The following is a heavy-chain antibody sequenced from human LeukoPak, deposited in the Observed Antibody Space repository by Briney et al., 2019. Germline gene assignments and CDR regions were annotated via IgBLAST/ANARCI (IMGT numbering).Heavy chain of an antibody. Sequence: PSETLSLTCSVSGDSIGSSSYFWGWIRRPPGRGLEWIGHIFYSGSTYYNPSLKSRVTISVDTSANQFSLRLSSVTATDTATYYCARRGITYNASFFHSWGQGRLVVVSS. CDR1: GDSIGSSSYF. J-gene: IGHJ5*02. V-gene: IGHV4-39*01. CDR3: ARRGITYNASFFHS. CDR2: IFYSGST. D-gene: IGHD3-3*02.